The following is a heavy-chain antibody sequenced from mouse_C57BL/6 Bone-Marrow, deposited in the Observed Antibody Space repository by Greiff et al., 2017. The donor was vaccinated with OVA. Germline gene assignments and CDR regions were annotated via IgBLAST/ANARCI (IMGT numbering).Heavy chain of an antibody. Sequence: ESGPGLVKPSQSLSLTCSVTGYSITSGYYWNWIRQFPGNKLEWMGYISYDGSNNYNPSLKNRISITRDTSKNQFFLKLNSVTTEDTATYYCARDPLYYYDGDYWGQGTSVTVSS. J-gene: IGHJ4*01. CDR1: GYSITSGYY. CDR3: ARDPLYYYDGDY. V-gene: IGHV3-6*01. CDR2: ISYDGSN.